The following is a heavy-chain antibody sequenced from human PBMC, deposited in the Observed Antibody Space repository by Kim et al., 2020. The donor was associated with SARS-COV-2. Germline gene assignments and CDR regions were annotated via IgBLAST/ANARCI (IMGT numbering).Heavy chain of an antibody. V-gene: IGHV5-51*01. CDR1: GYTFSIYW. Sequence: GESLKISCKGSGYTFSIYWIAWARQMPGRGLEWMGIIYPGDSDTRYSPSFQGQITISADKAISTVYLQWSYLRASDTAIYYCARPTGTYSYFYLDNWGQGTLVTVS. CDR2: IYPGDSDT. J-gene: IGHJ4*02. CDR3: ARPTGTYSYFYLDN. D-gene: IGHD4-4*01.